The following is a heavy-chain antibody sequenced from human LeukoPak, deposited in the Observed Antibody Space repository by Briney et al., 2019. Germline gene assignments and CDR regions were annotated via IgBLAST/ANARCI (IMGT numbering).Heavy chain of an antibody. D-gene: IGHD4-17*01. CDR2: ISAYNGNT. Sequence: ASVKVSCKASGYTFISYGISWVRQAPGQGLEWMGWISAYNGNTNYAQKLQGRVTMTTDTSTGTAYMELRSLRSDDTAVYYCARDFILYGDYTNWFDPWGQGTLVTVSS. CDR3: ARDFILYGDYTNWFDP. V-gene: IGHV1-18*01. J-gene: IGHJ5*02. CDR1: GYTFISYG.